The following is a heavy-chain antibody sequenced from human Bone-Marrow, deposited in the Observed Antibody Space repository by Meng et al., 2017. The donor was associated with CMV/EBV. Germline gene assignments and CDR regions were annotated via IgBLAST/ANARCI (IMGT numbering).Heavy chain of an antibody. V-gene: IGHV4-34*01. J-gene: IGHJ4*02. Sequence: GFGGAVSDYYWTCIRQPLGKGLEWIGEINHDGNTNYRSSLKSRITISVDTSKNQFSLKVNSVTAADTAKYYCARRSRHNSGWYIDYWSQGTLVTVSS. D-gene: IGHD6-19*01. CDR1: GGAVSDYY. CDR3: ARRSRHNSGWYIDY. CDR2: INHDGNT.